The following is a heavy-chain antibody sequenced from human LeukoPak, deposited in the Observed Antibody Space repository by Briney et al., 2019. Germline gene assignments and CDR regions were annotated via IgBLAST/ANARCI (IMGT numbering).Heavy chain of an antibody. V-gene: IGHV3-72*01. Sequence: PGGSLRLSCAASGFTFSDHYMDWVRQAPGKGLEWVGRGRNKASSYTTEYAASVKGRLTISRDDSKNSLYLQMNSLTTEDTAVYYCANIADLSFNVDTAMVSDYWGQGTLVTVSS. J-gene: IGHJ4*02. CDR2: GRNKASSYTT. CDR3: ANIADLSFNVDTAMVSDY. D-gene: IGHD5-18*01. CDR1: GFTFSDHY.